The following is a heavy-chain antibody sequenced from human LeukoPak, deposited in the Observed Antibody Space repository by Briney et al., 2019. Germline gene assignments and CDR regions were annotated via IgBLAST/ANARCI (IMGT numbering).Heavy chain of an antibody. Sequence: QPGGSLRLSCAASGFTFSRYAMNWVRQAPGKGLEWVSGINWNGGSTGYADSVKGRFTISRDNAKYSLYLQMNSLRAEDTALYYCARDGSPARGGSCYPDYWGQGTLVTVSS. D-gene: IGHD2-15*01. CDR2: INWNGGST. CDR3: ARDGSPARGGSCYPDY. V-gene: IGHV3-20*04. J-gene: IGHJ4*02. CDR1: GFTFSRYA.